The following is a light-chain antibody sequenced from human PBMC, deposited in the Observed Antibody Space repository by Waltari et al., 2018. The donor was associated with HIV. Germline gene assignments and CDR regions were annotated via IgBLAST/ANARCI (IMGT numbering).Light chain of an antibody. J-gene: IGLJ2*01. Sequence: QSALTQPASLSGSPGQSITITCSGTGSDIGLYDLVSWYRQEPGKAPRLLIYGVSNRPSEISRRFSGSKARTTASLTIAALQADDGGDYYCSAYTMSGSLVFGGGTKLTVL. V-gene: IGLV2-14*01. CDR3: SAYTMSGSLV. CDR1: GSDIGLYDL. CDR2: GVS.